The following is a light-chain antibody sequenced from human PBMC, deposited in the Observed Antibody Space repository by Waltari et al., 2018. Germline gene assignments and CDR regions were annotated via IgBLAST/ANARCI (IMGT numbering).Light chain of an antibody. CDR1: ADNVDILYL. V-gene: IGLV2-23*02. Sequence: QSALTQPASVPGSLGQSITIPCSETADNVDILYLVSWYQRQPGRAPRLLIYDITQRPSGISVRFSGSKSGKTVSLTISGRQAEDEADYYCCSFAGYGIYVFGSGTHVTVL. J-gene: IGLJ1*01. CDR2: DIT. CDR3: CSFAGYGIYV.